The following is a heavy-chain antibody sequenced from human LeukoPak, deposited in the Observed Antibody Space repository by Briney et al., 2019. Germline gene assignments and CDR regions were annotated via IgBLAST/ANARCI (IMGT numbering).Heavy chain of an antibody. V-gene: IGHV1-69*06. Sequence: SVKVSCKASGGTFSSYDISWVRQAPGQGLEWVGGIMPMFGKTNYAQKFQGRVTTTADKATSTAYMELSSLRSEDTAVYYCAGGRTDIVVVPATLRNYYFDYWGQGTLVTVSS. J-gene: IGHJ4*02. CDR2: IMPMFGKT. D-gene: IGHD2-2*01. CDR3: AGGRTDIVVVPATLRNYYFDY. CDR1: GGTFSSYD.